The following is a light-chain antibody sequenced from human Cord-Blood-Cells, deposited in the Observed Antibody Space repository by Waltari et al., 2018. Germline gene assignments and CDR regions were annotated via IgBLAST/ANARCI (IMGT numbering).Light chain of an antibody. Sequence: QSALTQPPSASGSPGQSVTISCTGTSSDVGGYNYVSWYQQHPGKAPNLMIYEVSKRPSGVADRLSGSKSGNTASLSVSGLQAEDEADSYCSSYSGSNNFVFGTGTKVTVL. CDR3: SSYSGSNNFV. V-gene: IGLV2-8*01. CDR2: EVS. J-gene: IGLJ1*01. CDR1: SSDVGGYNY.